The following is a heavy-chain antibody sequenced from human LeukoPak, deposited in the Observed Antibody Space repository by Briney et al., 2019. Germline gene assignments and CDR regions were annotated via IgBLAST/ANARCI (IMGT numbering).Heavy chain of an antibody. V-gene: IGHV4-38-2*02. CDR1: GYSISSGYY. Sequence: SETLSLTCTVSGYSISSGYYWGWIRQPPGKGLEWTATISHSGNTYYNPSLKSRVIISMDTSKNRFSLWLNSVTAADTAVYYCARLGVIGRTFDYWGQGTLVTVSS. CDR3: ARLGVIGRTFDY. CDR2: ISHSGNT. D-gene: IGHD2-21*01. J-gene: IGHJ4*02.